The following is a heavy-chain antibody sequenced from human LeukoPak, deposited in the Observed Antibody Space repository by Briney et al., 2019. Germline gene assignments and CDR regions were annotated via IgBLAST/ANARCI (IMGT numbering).Heavy chain of an antibody. V-gene: IGHV3-23*01. Sequence: GGSLRLSCAASGFTFSSYGMHWVRQAPGKGLEWVSAISGSGGSTYYADSVKGRFTISRDNSKNTLYLQMNSLRAEDTAVYYCARLANTARAFDIWGQGTMVTVSS. CDR1: GFTFSSYG. CDR3: ARLANTARAFDI. D-gene: IGHD5-18*01. J-gene: IGHJ3*02. CDR2: ISGSGGST.